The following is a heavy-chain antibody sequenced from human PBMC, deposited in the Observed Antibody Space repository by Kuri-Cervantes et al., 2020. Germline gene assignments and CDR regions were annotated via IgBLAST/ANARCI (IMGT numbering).Heavy chain of an antibody. V-gene: IGHV1-18*01. CDR1: GYTFTSYG. J-gene: IGHJ4*02. D-gene: IGHD3-10*01. Sequence: ASVKVSCKASGYTFTSYGISWVRQAPGQGLEWMGWISAYNGDTNYAQKLQGRVTMTTDTSTSTAYMELRSLRSDDTAVYYCAARGRRADGSGSYRIDWGQGTLVTVSS. CDR3: AARGRRADGSGSYRID. CDR2: ISAYNGDT.